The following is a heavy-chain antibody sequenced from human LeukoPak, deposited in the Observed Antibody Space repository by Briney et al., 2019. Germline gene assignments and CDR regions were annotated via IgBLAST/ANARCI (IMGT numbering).Heavy chain of an antibody. Sequence: PSETLSLTCAVYGGSFSGYYWSWIRQPPGKGLEWIGEINHSGSTNYNPSLKSRVTISVDTSKNQVSLKLSSVTAADTAVYYCARGGDSGWGGGFDYWGQGTLVTVSS. J-gene: IGHJ4*02. CDR3: ARGGDSGWGGGFDY. CDR1: GGSFSGYY. CDR2: INHSGST. V-gene: IGHV4-34*01. D-gene: IGHD3-10*01.